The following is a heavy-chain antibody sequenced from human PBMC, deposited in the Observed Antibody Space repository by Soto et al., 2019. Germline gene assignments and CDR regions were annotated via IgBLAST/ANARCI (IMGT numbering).Heavy chain of an antibody. J-gene: IGHJ4*02. CDR2: INHSGST. Sequence: SQTLSLTWSVYVGSFSGYYWSWIRQPPGKGLEWIGEINHSGSTNYNPSLKSRVTISVDTSKNQFSLKLSSVTAADTAVYYCARTSSGLYDYWGQGTLVTVSS. CDR1: VGSFSGYY. CDR3: ARTSSGLYDY. V-gene: IGHV4-34*01. D-gene: IGHD6-19*01.